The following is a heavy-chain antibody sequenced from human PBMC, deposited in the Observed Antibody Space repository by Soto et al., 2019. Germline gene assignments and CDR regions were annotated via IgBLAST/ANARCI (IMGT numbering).Heavy chain of an antibody. CDR3: VRGGSHSFDY. CDR1: GFIFSNFW. D-gene: IGHD1-26*01. Sequence: EVQLVESGGGLVQPGGSLRLSCAASGFIFSNFWMSWVRQAPGKGLEWVANIKEDGSEKYHVDSVKGRFTISRDNVKNLMYLQMDSLRAEDTAVYKCVRGGSHSFDYCGQGPWSPSPQ. J-gene: IGHJ4*02. CDR2: IKEDGSEK. V-gene: IGHV3-7*05.